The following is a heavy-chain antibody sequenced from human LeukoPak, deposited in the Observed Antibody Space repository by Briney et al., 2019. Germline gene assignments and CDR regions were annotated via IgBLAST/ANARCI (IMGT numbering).Heavy chain of an antibody. CDR2: ISSSSSYT. CDR3: AREETRYSSSSNLFDY. D-gene: IGHD6-13*01. V-gene: IGHV3-11*05. J-gene: IGHJ4*02. CDR1: GFTFSDYY. Sequence: GGSLRLSCAASGFTFSDYYMSWIRQAPGKGLEWVLYISSSSSYTNYADSAKGRFTISRDNAKNSLYLQMNSLRAEDTAVYYCAREETRYSSSSNLFDYWGQGTLVTVSS.